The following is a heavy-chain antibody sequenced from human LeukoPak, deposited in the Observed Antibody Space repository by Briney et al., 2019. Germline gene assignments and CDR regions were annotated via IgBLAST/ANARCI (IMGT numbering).Heavy chain of an antibody. D-gene: IGHD3-22*01. Sequence: VASVKVSCKASGYTFTGYYMHWVRQAPGQGLEWMGWINPNSGGTNYAQKFQGRVTMTRDTSISTAYMELSRLRSDDTAVYYCARGDSSGYYHDAFDIWGQGTMVTVSS. CDR2: INPNSGGT. J-gene: IGHJ3*02. CDR3: ARGDSSGYYHDAFDI. CDR1: GYTFTGYY. V-gene: IGHV1-2*02.